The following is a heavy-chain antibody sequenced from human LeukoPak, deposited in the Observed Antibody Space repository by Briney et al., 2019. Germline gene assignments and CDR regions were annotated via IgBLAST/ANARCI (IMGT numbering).Heavy chain of an antibody. CDR3: ARVILGDSSGEDAFDI. CDR1: GYTFTSYY. J-gene: IGHJ3*02. Sequence: ASVKVSCKASGYTFTSYYMHWVRQAPGQGLEWMGIINPSGGSTSYAQKFQGRVTMTRDTSTSTVYMELSSLRSEDTAVYYCARVILGDSSGEDAFDIWGQGTMVTVSS. V-gene: IGHV1-46*01. D-gene: IGHD3-22*01. CDR2: INPSGGST.